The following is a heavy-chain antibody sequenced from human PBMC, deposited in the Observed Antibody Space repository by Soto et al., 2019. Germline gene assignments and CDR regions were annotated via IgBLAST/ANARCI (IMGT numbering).Heavy chain of an antibody. CDR2: IFHDGNT. V-gene: IGHV4-4*02. CDR1: GASIGSGGW. J-gene: IGHJ5*02. Sequence: PXVTLTLTCAVSGASIGSGGWWSWVRQPPGKGLEWIAEIFHDGNTNYSPSLKSRVTISVDKSQNQFSLNVHSVTAADTAVYYCARHEGWTGPDQWGQGTLVTVTS. D-gene: IGHD2-8*02. CDR3: ARHEGWTGPDQ.